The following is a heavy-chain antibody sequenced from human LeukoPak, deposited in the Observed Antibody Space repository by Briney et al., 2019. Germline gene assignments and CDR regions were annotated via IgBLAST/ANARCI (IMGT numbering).Heavy chain of an antibody. Sequence: GGSLRLSCAASGLTFNSFGMSWVRQAPGKGLEWVSSISAAGVSTYYADSVKGRFTISRDNPKNTLYLQMNSLRVEDTAMYFCAKDIQLSTWGLGTMVTVSS. J-gene: IGHJ3*01. CDR2: ISAAGVST. CDR1: GLTFNSFG. CDR3: AKDIQLST. D-gene: IGHD5-24*01. V-gene: IGHV3-23*01.